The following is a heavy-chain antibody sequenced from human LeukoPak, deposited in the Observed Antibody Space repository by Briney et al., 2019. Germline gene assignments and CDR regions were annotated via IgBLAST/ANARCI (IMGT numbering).Heavy chain of an antibody. CDR1: GFAFSSFA. D-gene: IGHD6-19*01. J-gene: IGHJ6*03. CDR3: TKELHVAVAVADYYYFYMDV. CDR2: INGGGNTT. Sequence: GGSLRLSCAASGFAFSSFAMGWVRQSPGKGLEWLSTINGGGNTTFYSDSVKGRFTISRDNCKNTLYLHMDSLRPDDTATYYCTKELHVAVAVADYYYFYMDVWGRGTAVTVSS. V-gene: IGHV3-23*01.